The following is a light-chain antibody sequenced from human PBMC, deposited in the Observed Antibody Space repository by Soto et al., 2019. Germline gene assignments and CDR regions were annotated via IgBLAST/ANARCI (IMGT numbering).Light chain of an antibody. CDR3: QQYGSSP. V-gene: IGKV3-20*01. CDR2: GAS. J-gene: IGKJ4*01. CDR1: QRVSSSY. Sequence: EIVLTQSPGTLSLSPGERATLSCRASQRVSSSYLAWYQQKPGQAPRLLIYGASSRATGIPDRFSGSGSGTDFTLTISRLEPEDFAVYYCQQYGSSPFGGGTNVDIK.